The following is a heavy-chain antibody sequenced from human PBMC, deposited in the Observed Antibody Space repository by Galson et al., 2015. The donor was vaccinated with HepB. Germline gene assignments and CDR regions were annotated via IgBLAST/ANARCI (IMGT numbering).Heavy chain of an antibody. J-gene: IGHJ4*02. V-gene: IGHV3-11*06. D-gene: IGHD2-21*02. CDR2: ISSSSSYT. CDR3: ARTHTVTRLVVVTAVSFDY. CDR1: GFTFSDYY. Sequence: SLRLSCAASGFTFSDYYMSWIRQAPGKGLEWVSYISSSSSYTNYADSVKGRFTISRDNAKNSLYLQMNSLRAEDTAVYYCARTHTVTRLVVVTAVSFDYWGQGTLVTVSS.